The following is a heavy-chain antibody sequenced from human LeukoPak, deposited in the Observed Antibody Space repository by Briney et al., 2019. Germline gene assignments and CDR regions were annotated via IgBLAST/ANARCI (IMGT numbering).Heavy chain of an antibody. Sequence: SETLSLTCTVSGGSISSYYWSWIRQPPGKGLEWIGYIYYSGSTNYNPSLKSRVTISVDTSKNQFSLKLSSVTAADTAVYYCARHSDDSSGYSLSYWGQGTLVTVSS. V-gene: IGHV4-59*08. D-gene: IGHD3-22*01. J-gene: IGHJ4*02. CDR2: IYYSGST. CDR3: ARHSDDSSGYSLSY. CDR1: GGSISSYY.